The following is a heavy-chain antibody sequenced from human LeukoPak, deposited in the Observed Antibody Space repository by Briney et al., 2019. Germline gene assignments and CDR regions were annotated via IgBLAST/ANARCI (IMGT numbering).Heavy chain of an antibody. CDR3: AKGVNGYDYFDY. Sequence: GGSLRLSCAASGFTFSGYGMHWVRQAPGKGLEWVAVISYDGSNEYYADSVKGRFTISRDNSKNTLYLQVNSLRAEDTAVYYCAKGVNGYDYFDYWGQGALVTVSS. D-gene: IGHD5-12*01. CDR1: GFTFSGYG. J-gene: IGHJ4*02. CDR2: ISYDGSNE. V-gene: IGHV3-30*18.